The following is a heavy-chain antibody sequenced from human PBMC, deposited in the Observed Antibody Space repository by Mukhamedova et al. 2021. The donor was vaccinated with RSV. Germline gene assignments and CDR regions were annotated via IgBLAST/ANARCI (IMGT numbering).Heavy chain of an antibody. J-gene: IGHJ2*01. CDR3: ARPPPISSSYFDL. Sequence: ADSVKGRFTISRDNAKNSLYLQMNSLRAEDTAVYYCARPPPISSSYFDLWGRGTLVTVSS. V-gene: IGHV3-48*01. D-gene: IGHD6-6*01.